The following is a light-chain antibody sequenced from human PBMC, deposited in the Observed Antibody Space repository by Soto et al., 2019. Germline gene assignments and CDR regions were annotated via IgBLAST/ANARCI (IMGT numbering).Light chain of an antibody. J-gene: IGLJ1*01. CDR2: EVS. Sequence: QSALTQPASLAGSPGQSITISCTGTSSDVGGYNYVSWYQQHPGKAPKLMIYEVSNRPSGVSNRFSGSKSGNTASLTISGLKAEDEADYYCSSYTRSSTHVFGTGTKVT. CDR1: SSDVGGYNY. V-gene: IGLV2-14*01. CDR3: SSYTRSSTHV.